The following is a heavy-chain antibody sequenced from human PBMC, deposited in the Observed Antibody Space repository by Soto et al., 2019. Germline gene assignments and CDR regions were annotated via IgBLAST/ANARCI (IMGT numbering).Heavy chain of an antibody. D-gene: IGHD5-18*01. V-gene: IGHV1-69*15. CDR3: ARIPRYSFPTSDDLDS. J-gene: IGHJ4*02. CDR2: ITPIYPTT. Sequence: QVQLVQSGAEVRKPGSSVQVSCKASGGTFYTYTFSWVRQAPGHGLEWMGSITPIYPTTNYAEKFQGRRTVTAAGSTNTAYMELNSLTSYDTAVYYCARIPRYSFPTSDDLDSWGQGTLVTVSS. CDR1: GGTFYTYT.